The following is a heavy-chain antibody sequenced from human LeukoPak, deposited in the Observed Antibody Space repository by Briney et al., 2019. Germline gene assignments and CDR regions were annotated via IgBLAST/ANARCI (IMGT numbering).Heavy chain of an antibody. J-gene: IGHJ3*02. CDR1: GGSISSSSYY. D-gene: IGHD3-22*01. Sequence: SETLSLTCTVSGGSISSSSYYWGWIRQPPGKGLEWIGSIYYSGSTYYNPSLKSRVTISVDTSKNQFSLKLSSVTAADTAVYYCARRFYYDSSGYRDAFDIWGEGTMVTVSS. CDR2: IYYSGST. V-gene: IGHV4-39*01. CDR3: ARRFYYDSSGYRDAFDI.